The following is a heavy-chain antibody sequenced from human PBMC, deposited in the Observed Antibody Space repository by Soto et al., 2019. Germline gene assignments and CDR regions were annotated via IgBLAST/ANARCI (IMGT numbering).Heavy chain of an antibody. CDR1: GYTFTSYA. V-gene: IGHV1-3*01. D-gene: IGHD6-13*01. J-gene: IGHJ5*02. CDR2: INAGNGNT. CDR3: AGGGSSWYRSWFDP. Sequence: QVQLVQSGAEVKKPGASVKVSCKASGYTFTSYAMHWVRQAPGQRLEWMGWINAGNGNTKYSQKFQGRVTITRDTSASTAYMELSSLRSEDTAVYYCAGGGSSWYRSWFDPWGQGTLVTVSS.